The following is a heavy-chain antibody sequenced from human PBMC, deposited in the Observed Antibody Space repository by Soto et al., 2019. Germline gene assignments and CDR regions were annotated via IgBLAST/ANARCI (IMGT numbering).Heavy chain of an antibody. CDR1: GGSFSGYY. CDR3: ARGGGKSAYDILTGYTFDY. D-gene: IGHD3-9*01. Sequence: PSETLSLTCAVYGGSFSGYYWSWIRQPPGKGLEWIGEINHSGSTNYNPSLKSRVTISVDTSKNQFSLKLSSVTAADTAVYYCARGGGKSAYDILTGYTFDYWGQGTLVTVSS. V-gene: IGHV4-34*01. J-gene: IGHJ4*02. CDR2: INHSGST.